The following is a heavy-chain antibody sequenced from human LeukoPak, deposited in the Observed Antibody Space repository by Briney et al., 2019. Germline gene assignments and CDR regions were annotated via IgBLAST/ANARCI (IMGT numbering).Heavy chain of an antibody. V-gene: IGHV4-34*01. CDR2: INHSGST. CDR1: GGSFSGYY. CDR3: PRGHRLRYFDWLLSPFDY. Sequence: KPSETLSLTCAVYGGSFSGYYWSWIRQPPGKGLEWIGEINHSGSTNYNPSLKSRVTISVDTSKNQFSLKLSSVTAADTAVYFCPRGHRLRYFDWLLSPFDYWGQGTLVTVSS. J-gene: IGHJ4*02. D-gene: IGHD3-9*01.